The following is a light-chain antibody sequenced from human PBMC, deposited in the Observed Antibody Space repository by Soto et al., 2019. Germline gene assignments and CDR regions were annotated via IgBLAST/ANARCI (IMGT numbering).Light chain of an antibody. J-gene: IGKJ1*01. CDR3: QQHDGSPPWT. CDR1: QSVSSTS. CDR2: GAS. Sequence: EIVLTQSPGTLSFSPGERATLSCRASQSVSSTSLAWYQQKPGQAPRLLIYGASNRATGIPDRFSSSGSGTDFNLTIRILEPEDFAVYYCQQHDGSPPWTFGLGNKVEFK. V-gene: IGKV3-20*01.